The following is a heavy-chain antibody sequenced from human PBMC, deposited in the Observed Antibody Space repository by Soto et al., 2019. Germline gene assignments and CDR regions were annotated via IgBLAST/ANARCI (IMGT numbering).Heavy chain of an antibody. Sequence: QVPLVQSGAEVKKPGASVKVSCKASGYTFTSYGVNWVRQAPGQGLEWMGWIRSYNNSTNYAQKLQGRVTMTTDTSTNTAYMELRSVRSDDTAVYYCARHGNGDDYWGQGPLVTVSS. J-gene: IGHJ4*02. CDR2: IRSYNNST. CDR3: ARHGNGDDY. CDR1: GYTFTSYG. D-gene: IGHD2-8*01. V-gene: IGHV1-18*01.